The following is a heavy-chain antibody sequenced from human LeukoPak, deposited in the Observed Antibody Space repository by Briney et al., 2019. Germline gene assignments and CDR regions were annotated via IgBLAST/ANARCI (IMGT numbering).Heavy chain of an antibody. Sequence: GGSLTLSCAASGFSFSIYGMNWVRQGPGKGLEWVSYISSDSSAIYYADSVKGRFTISRDNAKNSLYLQMNSLRAEDTAVYYCASNRPLIDYWAREPWSPSPQ. V-gene: IGHV3-48*04. CDR1: GFSFSIYG. J-gene: IGHJ4*02. CDR3: ASNRPLIDY. CDR2: ISSDSSAI. D-gene: IGHD6-6*01.